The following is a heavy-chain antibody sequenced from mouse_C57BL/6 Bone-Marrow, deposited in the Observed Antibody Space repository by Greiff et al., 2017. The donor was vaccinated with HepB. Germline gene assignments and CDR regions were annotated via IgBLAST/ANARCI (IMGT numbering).Heavy chain of an antibody. CDR1: GYTFTSYW. Sequence: EVKLVESGTVLARPGASVKMSCKTSGYTFTSYWMHWVKQRPGQGLEWIGAIYPGNSDTSYNQKFKGKAKLTAVTSASTAYMELSSLTNEDSAVYYCTRRRFYGTYAMDYWGQGTSVTVSS. V-gene: IGHV1-5*01. J-gene: IGHJ4*01. CDR3: TRRRFYGTYAMDY. D-gene: IGHD2-1*01. CDR2: IYPGNSDT.